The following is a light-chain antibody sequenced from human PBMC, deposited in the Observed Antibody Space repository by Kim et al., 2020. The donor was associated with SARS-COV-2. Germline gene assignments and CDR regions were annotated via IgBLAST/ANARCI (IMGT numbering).Light chain of an antibody. CDR1: QSVGTTY. CDR2: GAS. CDR3: QQYGSSPPIT. V-gene: IGKV3-20*01. Sequence: PGEGPPLSCRASQSVGTTYLAWYQQKPGQPLRLLIYGASSRAIGIPDRFSGSGSGTDFTLTISRLEPEDFGVYYCQQYGSSPPITFGQGTRLEIK. J-gene: IGKJ5*01.